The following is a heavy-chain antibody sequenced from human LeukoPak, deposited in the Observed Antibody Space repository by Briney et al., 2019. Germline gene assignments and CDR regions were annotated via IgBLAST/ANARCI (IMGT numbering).Heavy chain of an antibody. CDR3: ASGSSGSYYTVYFDY. CDR2: ISANNGNT. J-gene: IGHJ4*02. V-gene: IGHV1-18*01. D-gene: IGHD1-26*01. Sequence: ASVKVSCKASGYTFTSYGINWVRQAPGQGLEWMGWISANNGNTNYAPNLQGRVTMTTDTSTNTAYMELRSLRSGDTAVYYCASGSSGSYYTVYFDYWGQGTQVTVSS. CDR1: GYTFTSYG.